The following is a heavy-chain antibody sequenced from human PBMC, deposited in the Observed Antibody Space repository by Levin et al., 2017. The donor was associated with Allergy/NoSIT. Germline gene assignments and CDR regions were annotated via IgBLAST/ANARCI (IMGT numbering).Heavy chain of an antibody. Sequence: SETLSLTCTVSGGSVSSGSYYWSWIRQPPGKGLEWIGYIYYSGSTNYNPSLKSRVTISVDTSKNQFSLKLSSVTAADTAVYYCAGDSGSYYEDYGMDGWGKGTTVTVSS. CDR1: GGSVSSGSYY. CDR3: AGDSGSYYEDYGMDG. V-gene: IGHV4-61*01. CDR2: IYYSGST. D-gene: IGHD1-26*01. J-gene: IGHJ6*04.